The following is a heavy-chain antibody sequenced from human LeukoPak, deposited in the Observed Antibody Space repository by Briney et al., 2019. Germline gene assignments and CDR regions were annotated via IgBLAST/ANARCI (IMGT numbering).Heavy chain of an antibody. V-gene: IGHV3-33*01. CDR3: ARDIGARRLDF. D-gene: IGHD6-6*01. J-gene: IGHJ4*02. Sequence: PGGSLRLSCAASGFTFRSHGMHWVRQAPGKGLEWVAVIWYGGSNQYYSDSVKGRFTISRDNSKNTLDLQMNSLRAEDTAVYYCARDIGARRLDFWGQGTLVTVSS. CDR1: GFTFRSHG. CDR2: IWYGGSNQ.